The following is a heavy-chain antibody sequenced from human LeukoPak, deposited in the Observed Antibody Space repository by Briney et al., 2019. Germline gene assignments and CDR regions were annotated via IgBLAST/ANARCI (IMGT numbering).Heavy chain of an antibody. CDR1: GYIFRNYG. Sequence: EASVKVSCKASGYIFRNYGISWVRQAPGQGLEGMGWISGYNGNTKYTQKVQGRVTMTTDTSTSTAYMELRSLRSDDTAVYYCARDLTHRRNYDSSGYQIVPAFWGQGTLVTVSP. CDR3: ARDLTHRRNYDSSGYQIVPAF. V-gene: IGHV1-18*01. D-gene: IGHD3-22*01. CDR2: ISGYNGNT. J-gene: IGHJ4*02.